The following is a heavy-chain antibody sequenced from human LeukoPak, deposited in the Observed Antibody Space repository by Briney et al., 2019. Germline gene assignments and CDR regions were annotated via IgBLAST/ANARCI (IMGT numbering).Heavy chain of an antibody. V-gene: IGHV3-30*02. J-gene: IGHJ3*02. D-gene: IGHD3-9*01. CDR1: GFTFSSYG. CDR2: IRYDGSNK. Sequence: PGGSLRLSCAASGFTFSSYGMHWVRQAPGKGLEWVAFIRYDGSNKYYADSVKGRFTISRDNSKNTLYLQMNSLRAEDTAVYYCAKDAYYDILTGPRDAFDIWGQGTMVTVSS. CDR3: AKDAYYDILTGPRDAFDI.